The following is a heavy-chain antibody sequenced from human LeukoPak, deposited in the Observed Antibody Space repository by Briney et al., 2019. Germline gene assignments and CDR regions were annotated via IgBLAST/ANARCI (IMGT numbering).Heavy chain of an antibody. Sequence: GGSLRLSCAASGFTVSSNYMSWVRQAPGKGLEWVSVIYSGGSTYYADSVKGRFTISRDNSKNTLYLQMNSLRAEDTAVYYCARESVAGTGQDWGQGTLVTVSS. V-gene: IGHV3-53*01. CDR3: ARESVAGTGQD. J-gene: IGHJ4*02. D-gene: IGHD6-19*01. CDR1: GFTVSSNY. CDR2: IYSGGST.